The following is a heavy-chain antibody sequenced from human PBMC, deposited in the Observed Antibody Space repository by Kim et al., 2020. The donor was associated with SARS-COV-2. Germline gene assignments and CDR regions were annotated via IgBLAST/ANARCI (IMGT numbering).Heavy chain of an antibody. CDR1: GYTFTSYG. CDR2: ISAYNGNT. V-gene: IGHV1-18*04. CDR3: ARDYVLLWFGESRCPFDY. D-gene: IGHD3-10*01. J-gene: IGHJ4*02. Sequence: ASVKVSCKASGYTFTSYGISWVRQAPGQGLEWMGWISAYNGNTNYAQKLQGRVTMTTDTSTSTAYMELRSLRSDDTAVYYCARDYVLLWFGESRCPFDYWGQGTLVTVSS.